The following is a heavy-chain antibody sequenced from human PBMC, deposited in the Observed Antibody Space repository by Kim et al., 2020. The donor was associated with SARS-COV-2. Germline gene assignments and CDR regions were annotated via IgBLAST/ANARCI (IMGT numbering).Heavy chain of an antibody. CDR3: ARHYYAGSRSYRGFDP. Sequence: SETLSLTCTVSGGSISSDTFCWGWIRQPPGKGLEWIGSIYNSGNTNYNPSLRSRVTISMDTTTNQFSLMLTSVTAAVTALYYCARHYYAGSRSYRGFDPWGQGSLVTVS. CDR2: IYNSGNT. J-gene: IGHJ5*02. D-gene: IGHD3-10*01. CDR1: GGSISSDTFC. V-gene: IGHV4-39*01.